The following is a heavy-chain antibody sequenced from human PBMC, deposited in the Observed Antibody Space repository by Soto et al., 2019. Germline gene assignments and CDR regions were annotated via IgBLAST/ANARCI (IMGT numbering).Heavy chain of an antibody. Sequence: GGSLRLSCAASGFTFSSYAMSWVRQAPGKGLEWVSAISGSAGSTSHADSVTGRFTISRDNSKNTLYLQMNSLRAEDTAVYYCASRSVTRDYWGQGTLVTVSS. CDR1: GFTFSSYA. CDR3: ASRSVTRDY. J-gene: IGHJ4*02. CDR2: ISGSAGST. V-gene: IGHV3-23*01.